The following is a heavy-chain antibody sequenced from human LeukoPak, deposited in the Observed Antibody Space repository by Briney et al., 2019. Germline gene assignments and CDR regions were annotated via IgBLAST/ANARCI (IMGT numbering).Heavy chain of an antibody. CDR3: ARGDNYGLTYFFDY. J-gene: IGHJ4*02. CDR1: GGSISSYY. Sequence: PSETLSLTCTVSGGSISSYYWSWIRQPPGKGLEWIGYMYYSGSTNCNPSLKSRVTISVDTSKNQFSLKLTSVTAADTAVYYCARGDNYGLTYFFDYWGQGTLVTVSS. CDR2: MYYSGST. V-gene: IGHV4-59*01. D-gene: IGHD5-24*01.